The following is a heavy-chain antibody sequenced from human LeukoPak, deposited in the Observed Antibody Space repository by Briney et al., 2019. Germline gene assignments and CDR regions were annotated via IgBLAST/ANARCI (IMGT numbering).Heavy chain of an antibody. Sequence: PSGTLSLTCAVSGGSISISNCWSWVRQPPGKGLEWIGEICHSGSTNYNPSLKSRVTISVDTSKNQFSLKLSSVTAADTAVYYCARGPDCSSTSCDNNWFDPWGQGTLVTVSS. CDR1: GGSISISNC. J-gene: IGHJ5*02. D-gene: IGHD2-2*02. CDR3: ARGPDCSSTSCDNNWFDP. CDR2: ICHSGST. V-gene: IGHV4-4*02.